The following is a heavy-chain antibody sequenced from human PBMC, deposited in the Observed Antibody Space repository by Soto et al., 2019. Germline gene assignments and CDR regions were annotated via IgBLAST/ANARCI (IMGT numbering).Heavy chain of an antibody. CDR2: IGTAGDT. Sequence: GVLRLSCAASGFTFSSYDMHWVRQATGKGLEWVSAIGTAGDTYYPGSVKGRFTISRENAKNSLYLQMNSLRAGDTAVYYCARGSPFVIAAASYYGMDVWGQGTTVTVSS. D-gene: IGHD6-13*01. V-gene: IGHV3-13*01. CDR1: GFTFSSYD. CDR3: ARGSPFVIAAASYYGMDV. J-gene: IGHJ6*02.